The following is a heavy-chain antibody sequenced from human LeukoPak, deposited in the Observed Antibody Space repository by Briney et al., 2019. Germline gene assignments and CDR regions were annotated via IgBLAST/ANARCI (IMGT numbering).Heavy chain of an antibody. J-gene: IGHJ4*02. Sequence: TEPLSLPCSVSGVPLSSYYWRWLRRPAGEGLEWIGCIYTSGSPNYNPSLKSRVTKSLDTSKNQFSLKLSSVTAADKAVYYCASRGDSGSYPYWGQGTLVTVSS. D-gene: IGHD1-26*01. CDR3: ASRGDSGSYPY. CDR2: IYTSGSP. CDR1: GVPLSSYY. V-gene: IGHV4-4*07.